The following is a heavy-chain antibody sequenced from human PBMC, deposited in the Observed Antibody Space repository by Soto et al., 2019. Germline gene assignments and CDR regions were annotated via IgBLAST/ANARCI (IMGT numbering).Heavy chain of an antibody. Sequence: QVQLQESGPGLVKPSETLSLTCTVSGGSINNYYWSWIRQPPGKGLDWIGYIYYSGSTNYNPSLRSRVTISIDTSKNQFSLKLSSVTAADTAVYYCARDRPSGYGVDSWGQGTLITVSS. CDR3: ARDRPSGYGVDS. CDR1: GGSINNYY. V-gene: IGHV4-59*01. J-gene: IGHJ4*02. CDR2: IYYSGST. D-gene: IGHD5-12*01.